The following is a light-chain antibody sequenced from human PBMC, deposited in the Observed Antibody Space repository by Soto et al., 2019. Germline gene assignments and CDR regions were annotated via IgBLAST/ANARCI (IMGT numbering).Light chain of an antibody. CDR3: SSYTTSSTWV. Sequence: QSALTQPASVSGSPGQSITISCTGTSSDIGFYNYVSWYQQHPGKVPKLMIYEVTHRPSGVSNRFSGSKSGNTASLTISGLQAEDEADYYCSSYTTSSTWVFGGGTKLTVL. CDR1: SSDIGFYNY. V-gene: IGLV2-14*01. J-gene: IGLJ3*02. CDR2: EVT.